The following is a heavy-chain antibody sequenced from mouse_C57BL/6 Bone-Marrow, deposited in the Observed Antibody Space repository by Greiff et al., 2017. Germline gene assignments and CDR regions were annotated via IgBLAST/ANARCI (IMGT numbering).Heavy chain of an antibody. CDR3: ARLGDGYYRYSMDY. CDR1: GYTFTSYT. V-gene: IGHV1-4*01. Sequence: VKLQESGAELARPGASVKMSCKASGYTFTSYTMHWVKQRPGQGLEWIGYINPSSGYTKYNQKFKDKATLTADKSSSTAYMQLSSLTSEDSAVDYCARLGDGYYRYSMDYWGQGTSVTVSS. CDR2: INPSSGYT. J-gene: IGHJ4*01. D-gene: IGHD2-3*01.